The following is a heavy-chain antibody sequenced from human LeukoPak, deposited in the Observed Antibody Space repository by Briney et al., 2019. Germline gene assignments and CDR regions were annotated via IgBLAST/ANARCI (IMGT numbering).Heavy chain of an antibody. D-gene: IGHD3-10*01. V-gene: IGHV3-23*01. Sequence: GGSLRLSCAASGFTFSSYAMRWVRQAPGKGLEWVSAISGSGGRTYYADSVKGRFTISRDNSKNTLYLQMNSLRAEDTAVYYCAKDCRITMVRGVISTDAFDIWGQGTMVTVSS. J-gene: IGHJ3*02. CDR3: AKDCRITMVRGVISTDAFDI. CDR1: GFTFSSYA. CDR2: ISGSGGRT.